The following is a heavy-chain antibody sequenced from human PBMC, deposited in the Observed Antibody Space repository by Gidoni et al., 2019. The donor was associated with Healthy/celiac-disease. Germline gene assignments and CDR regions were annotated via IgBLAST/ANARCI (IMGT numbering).Heavy chain of an antibody. V-gene: IGHV3-30-3*01. J-gene: IGHJ2*01. D-gene: IGHD5-18*01. CDR2: ISYDGSNK. Sequence: QVQLVESGGGVVQPGRSLRLSCAASGFTFSSYAMHWVRQAPGKGLEWVAVISYDGSNKYYADSVKGRFTISRDNSKNTLYLQMNSLRAEDTAVYYCARGYRWYFDLWGRGTLVTVSS. CDR3: ARGYRWYFDL. CDR1: GFTFSSYA.